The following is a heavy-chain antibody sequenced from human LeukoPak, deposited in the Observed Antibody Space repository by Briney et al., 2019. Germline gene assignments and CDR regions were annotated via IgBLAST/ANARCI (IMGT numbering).Heavy chain of an antibody. V-gene: IGHV3-23*01. Sequence: GGFLRLSCAASGFTFSSYAMSWVRQAPGKGLEWVSAISGSGGSTYYADSVKGRFTISRDNSKNTLYLQMNSLRAEDTAVYYCATHYDILTGYYSPFEYWGQGTLVTVSS. CDR2: ISGSGGST. D-gene: IGHD3-9*01. CDR3: ATHYDILTGYYSPFEY. J-gene: IGHJ4*02. CDR1: GFTFSSYA.